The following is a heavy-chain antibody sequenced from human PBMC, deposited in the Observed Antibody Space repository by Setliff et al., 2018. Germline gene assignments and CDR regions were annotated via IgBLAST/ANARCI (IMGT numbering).Heavy chain of an antibody. CDR2: ISAYNGDT. Sequence: EASVKVSCKDSSYTFSSYGISWVRQAPGQGLEWMGWISAYNGDTNYAQNLQGRVTMTTDTSTSTAYMELRSLSSDDTAVYYCARDRRNIVVAVVNAAFDIWGQGTMVT. CDR3: ARDRRNIVVAVVNAAFDI. D-gene: IGHD2-15*01. V-gene: IGHV1-18*01. J-gene: IGHJ3*02. CDR1: SYTFSSYG.